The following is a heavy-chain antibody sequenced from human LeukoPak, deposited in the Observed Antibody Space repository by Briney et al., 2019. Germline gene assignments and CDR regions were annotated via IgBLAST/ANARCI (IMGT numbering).Heavy chain of an antibody. Sequence: GASVKVSCKASGYTFTSNGISWVRQAPGQGLEWGGWISVYNGNTNYAQNLQGRVTMTTDTSTSTAYMDLRSLRSDDTAVYYCARDKGGAYSTGWYDYWGQGTLVTVSS. CDR2: ISVYNGNT. CDR3: ARDKGGAYSTGWYDY. J-gene: IGHJ4*02. V-gene: IGHV1-18*01. D-gene: IGHD6-19*01. CDR1: GYTFTSNG.